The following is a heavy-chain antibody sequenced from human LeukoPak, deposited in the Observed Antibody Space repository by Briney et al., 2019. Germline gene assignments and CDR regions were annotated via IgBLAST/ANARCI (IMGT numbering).Heavy chain of an antibody. CDR1: GGSISSSSYY. CDR2: IYYSGST. D-gene: IGHD6-6*01. V-gene: IGHV4-39*07. Sequence: PSETLSLTCTVSGGSISSSSYYWGWIRQPPGKGLEWIGSIYYSGSTYYNPSLKSRVTISVDTSKNQFSLKLSSVTAADTAVYYCARIFEYSSSSDYYYYMDVWGKGTTVTVSS. CDR3: ARIFEYSSSSDYYYYMDV. J-gene: IGHJ6*03.